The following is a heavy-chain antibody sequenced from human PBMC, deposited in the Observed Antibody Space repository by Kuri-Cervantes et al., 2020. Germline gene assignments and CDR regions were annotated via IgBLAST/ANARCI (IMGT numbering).Heavy chain of an antibody. Sequence: GESLKISCAASGFTFSSYSMNWVRQAPGKGLEWVSAISGSGGSTYYADSVKGRFAISRDNSKNTLYLQMNSLRAEDTAVYYCAKETDYGDYLVFDYWGQGTLVTVSS. D-gene: IGHD4-17*01. V-gene: IGHV3-23*01. CDR1: GFTFSSYS. CDR3: AKETDYGDYLVFDY. J-gene: IGHJ4*02. CDR2: ISGSGGST.